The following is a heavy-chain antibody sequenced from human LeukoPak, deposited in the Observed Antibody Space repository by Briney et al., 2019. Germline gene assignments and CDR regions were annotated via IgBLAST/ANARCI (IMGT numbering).Heavy chain of an antibody. V-gene: IGHV1-18*01. J-gene: IGHJ5*02. CDR3: ARSKGNSVTYYNWFDP. CDR1: GYTFTSYG. D-gene: IGHD6-13*01. Sequence: ASVKVSCKASGYTFTSYGITWVRQAPGQGLEWMGWINPYNGDTNYAQKVQDRVTMTTDASTTTAYMALRSLRSDDTAIYYCARSKGNSVTYYNWFDPWGQGTLVTVSS. CDR2: INPYNGDT.